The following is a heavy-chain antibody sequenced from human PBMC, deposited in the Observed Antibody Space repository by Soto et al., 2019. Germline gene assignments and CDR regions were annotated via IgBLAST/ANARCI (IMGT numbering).Heavy chain of an antibody. D-gene: IGHD3-16*02. CDR3: ARGSIMITFGGVIVPYYYYGMDV. V-gene: IGHV4-34*01. J-gene: IGHJ6*02. CDR2: INHSGST. Sequence: QVPLQQWGAGLLKPSETLSLTCAVYGGSFSGYYWSWIRQPPGKGLEWIGEINHSGSTNYNPSLKSRVTISVDTSKNQFSLKLSSVTAADTAVYYCARGSIMITFGGVIVPYYYYGMDVWGQGTTVTVSS. CDR1: GGSFSGYY.